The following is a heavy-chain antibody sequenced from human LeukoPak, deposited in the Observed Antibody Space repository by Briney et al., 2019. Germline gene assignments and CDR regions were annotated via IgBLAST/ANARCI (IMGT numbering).Heavy chain of an antibody. J-gene: IGHJ5*02. Sequence: ASVKVSCKASGYTFTGYYMHWVRQAPGQGLEWMGWINPNGGGTNYAQKFQGRVTMTRDTSISTAYMELSRLRSDDTAVYYCAREVVVVVAATPPWFDPWGQGTLVTVSS. V-gene: IGHV1-2*02. CDR1: GYTFTGYY. CDR2: INPNGGGT. CDR3: AREVVVVVAATPPWFDP. D-gene: IGHD2-15*01.